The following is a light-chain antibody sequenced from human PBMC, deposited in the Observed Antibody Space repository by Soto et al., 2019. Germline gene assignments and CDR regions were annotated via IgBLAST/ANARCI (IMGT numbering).Light chain of an antibody. V-gene: IGLV2-23*02. CDR3: CSYVGTSTWV. CDR1: SSDIGTYNL. CDR2: EVT. J-gene: IGLJ2*01. Sequence: QSALTQPASMSGSPGQSVTISCTGASSDIGTYNLVSWYQQHPGEAPKLIIYEVTRRPSGVSHRFSASKSGNTASLTISGLQAEDEAEYHCCSYVGTSTWVFGGGTKLTVL.